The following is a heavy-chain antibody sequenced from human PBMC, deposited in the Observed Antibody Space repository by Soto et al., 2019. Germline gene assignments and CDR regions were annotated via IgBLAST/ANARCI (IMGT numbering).Heavy chain of an antibody. CDR2: FDPEDGET. D-gene: IGHD6-6*01. V-gene: IGHV1-24*01. Sequence: AASVKVSCKVSGYTLTELSMHWVRQAPGKGLEWMGGFDPEDGETIYAQKFQGRVTMTEDTSTDTAYMELSSLRSEDTAVYYCATALGRLPVATVHYGMDVWGQGTTVTVSS. CDR3: ATALGRLPVATVHYGMDV. CDR1: GYTLTELS. J-gene: IGHJ6*02.